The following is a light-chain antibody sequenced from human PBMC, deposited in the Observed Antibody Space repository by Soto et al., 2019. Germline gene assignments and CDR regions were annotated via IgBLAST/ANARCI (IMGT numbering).Light chain of an antibody. CDR3: QQYHSTRLT. J-gene: IGKJ4*01. V-gene: IGKV1-8*01. CDR1: QGISSY. Sequence: AIRMTQSPSSLSASTGDRVTITCRASQGISSYLAWYQQKPGKAPKLLIYAASTLQSGVPSRFSGSGSGTDFTLTIDSLQPEDVAVYYCQQYHSTRLTFGGGTKVDI. CDR2: AAS.